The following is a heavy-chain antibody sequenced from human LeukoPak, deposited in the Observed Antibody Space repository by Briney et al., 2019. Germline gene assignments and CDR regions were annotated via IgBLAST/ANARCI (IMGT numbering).Heavy chain of an antibody. D-gene: IGHD2-15*01. CDR1: AGTFSSYA. CDR3: ASDPIRYCSGGSCHKFSY. V-gene: IGHV1-69*05. CDR2: IIPIFGTA. J-gene: IGHJ4*02. Sequence: SVKVSCKASAGTFSSYAISWVRQAPGQGLEWMGGIIPIFGTANYAQKFQGRVTITTDESTSAAYMELSSLRSEDTAVYYCASDPIRYCSGGSCHKFSYWGQGTLVTVSS.